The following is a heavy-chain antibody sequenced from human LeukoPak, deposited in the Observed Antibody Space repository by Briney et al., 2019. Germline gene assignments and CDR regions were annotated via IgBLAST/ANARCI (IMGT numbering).Heavy chain of an antibody. V-gene: IGHV1-69*13. CDR1: GGTFSSYA. Sequence: SVKVSCTASGGTFSSYAISWVRQAPGQGLEWMGGIIPIFGTANYAQKYQGRVTITADESTSTAYMELSSLRSEDTAVYYCARLKPDSSGYYSYYFDYWGQGTLVTVSS. D-gene: IGHD3-22*01. CDR3: ARLKPDSSGYYSYYFDY. CDR2: IIPIFGTA. J-gene: IGHJ4*02.